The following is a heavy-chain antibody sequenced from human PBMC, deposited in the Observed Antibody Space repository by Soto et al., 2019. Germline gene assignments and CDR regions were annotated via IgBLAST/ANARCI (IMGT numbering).Heavy chain of an antibody. D-gene: IGHD3-22*01. CDR1: GFTFSGSA. Sequence: EVQLVESGGGLVQPGGSLKLSCAASGFTFSGSAMHWVRQASGKGLEWVGRIRSKANSYATAYAASVKGRFTISRDDSQNTAYLQMNSPKTEDTAVYYCTRPLHYYDSSDSAFDIWGQGTMVTVSS. CDR3: TRPLHYYDSSDSAFDI. V-gene: IGHV3-73*02. J-gene: IGHJ3*02. CDR2: IRSKANSYAT.